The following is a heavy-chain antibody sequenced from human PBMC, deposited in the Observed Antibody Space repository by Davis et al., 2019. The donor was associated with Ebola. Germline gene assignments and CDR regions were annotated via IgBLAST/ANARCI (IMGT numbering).Heavy chain of an antibody. D-gene: IGHD3-9*01. J-gene: IGHJ4*02. CDR3: ARVYYDILTGLTLFDY. V-gene: IGHV4-39*07. Sequence: SETLSLTCTVSGGSISSGGYYWGWIRQPPGKGLEWIWSIYHSGITNYSPSLKSRVTISADTSKNQFSLKPSSVTAADTAVYYCARVYYDILTGLTLFDYWGQGTLVTVSS. CDR2: IYHSGIT. CDR1: GGSISSGGYY.